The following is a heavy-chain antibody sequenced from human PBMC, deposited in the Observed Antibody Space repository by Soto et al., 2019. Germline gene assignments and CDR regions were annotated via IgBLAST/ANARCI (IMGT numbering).Heavy chain of an antibody. J-gene: IGHJ6*02. CDR2: TYYRSKWYN. D-gene: IGHD1-7*01. V-gene: IGHV6-1*01. Sequence: SQTLSLTCAISGDSVSSNSAAWNWIRQSPSRGLEWLGRTYYRSKWYNDYAVSVKSRITINPGTSKNQFSLQLNSVTPEDTAVYYCARVWNYVGYYYYGMDVWGQGTTVTVSS. CDR3: ARVWNYVGYYYYGMDV. CDR1: GDSVSSNSAA.